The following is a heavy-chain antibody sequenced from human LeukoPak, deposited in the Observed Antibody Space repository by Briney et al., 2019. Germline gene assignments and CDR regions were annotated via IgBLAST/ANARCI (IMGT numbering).Heavy chain of an antibody. D-gene: IGHD3-22*01. CDR1: GGTFSSYA. CDR2: IIPIFGTA. V-gene: IGHV1-69*06. J-gene: IGHJ6*03. Sequence: SVKVSCKASGGTFSSYAISWVRQAPGQGLEWMGGIIPIFGTANYAQKFQGRVTITADKSTSTAYMELRSLRSEDTAVYYCASHVDDSSGYRHGYYYYYMDVWGKGTTVTVSS. CDR3: ASHVDDSSGYRHGYYYYYMDV.